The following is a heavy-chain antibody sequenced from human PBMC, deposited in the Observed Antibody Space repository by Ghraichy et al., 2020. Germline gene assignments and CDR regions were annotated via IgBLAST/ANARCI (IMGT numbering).Heavy chain of an antibody. D-gene: IGHD1-26*01. CDR3: ARVTGSGSYWPAFYY. J-gene: IGHJ4*02. Sequence: GGSLRLSCAASGFTFSSYSMNWVRQAPGKGLEWVSSISSSSSYIYYADSVKGRFTISRDNAKNSLYLQMNSLRAEDTAVYYCARVTGSGSYWPAFYYWGQGTLVTVSS. V-gene: IGHV3-21*01. CDR2: ISSSSSYI. CDR1: GFTFSSYS.